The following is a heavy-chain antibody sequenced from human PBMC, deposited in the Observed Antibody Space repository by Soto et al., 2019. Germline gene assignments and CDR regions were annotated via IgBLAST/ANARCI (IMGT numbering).Heavy chain of an antibody. CDR2: ISSSSSTI. CDR1: GFTFSSYS. V-gene: IGHV3-48*02. Sequence: LRLSCAASGFTFSSYSMNWVRQAPGKGLEWVSYISSSSSTIYYADSVKGRFTISRDNAKNSLYLQMNSLRDEDTAVYYCARDDLITIFGVAPSLDYWGQGTLVTVSS. J-gene: IGHJ4*02. CDR3: ARDDLITIFGVAPSLDY. D-gene: IGHD3-3*01.